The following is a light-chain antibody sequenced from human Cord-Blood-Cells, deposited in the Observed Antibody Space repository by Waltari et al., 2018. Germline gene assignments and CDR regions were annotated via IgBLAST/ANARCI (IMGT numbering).Light chain of an antibody. J-gene: IGKJ1*01. Sequence: EIVLTQSPATLSLSPGESATLSCRASQSVSSYLAWYQQKPGQAPRLLIYDASNRATGIPARFSGSGSGTDSTLTISSLEPEDFAVYYCQQRSNWPPWTFGQGTKVEIK. CDR2: DAS. CDR1: QSVSSY. V-gene: IGKV3-11*01. CDR3: QQRSNWPPWT.